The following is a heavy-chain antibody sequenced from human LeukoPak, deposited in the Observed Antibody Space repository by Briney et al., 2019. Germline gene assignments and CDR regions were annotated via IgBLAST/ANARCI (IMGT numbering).Heavy chain of an antibody. D-gene: IGHD2-15*01. CDR2: IYSGGST. Sequence: GGSLRLSCAASGFTVSSNYMSWVRQAPGKGLEWVSVIYSGGSTYYADSVKGRFTISRDNSKNTLYLQMNSLRAEDTAVYYCARDLWYCSGGSCNYYGMDVWGQGTTVTVSS. CDR1: GFTVSSNY. J-gene: IGHJ6*02. V-gene: IGHV3-53*01. CDR3: ARDLWYCSGGSCNYYGMDV.